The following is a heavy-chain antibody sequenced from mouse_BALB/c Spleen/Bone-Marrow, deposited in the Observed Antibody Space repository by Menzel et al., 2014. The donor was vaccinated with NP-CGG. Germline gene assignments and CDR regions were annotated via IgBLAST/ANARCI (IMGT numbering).Heavy chain of an antibody. J-gene: IGHJ1*01. V-gene: IGHV7-3*02. D-gene: IGHD1-1*01. CDR2: IRNKANGYTT. CDR1: GFTFTEYY. Sequence: EVKLMESGGGLVQPGGSLRLSCATSGFTFTEYYMSWVRQPPGKALEWLGFIRNKANGYTTEYSASVKGRFTISRDNSQSILYLQMNTLRAEDSATYYCARDSVYGRSYWYFDVWGAGTTVTVSS. CDR3: ARDSVYGRSYWYFDV.